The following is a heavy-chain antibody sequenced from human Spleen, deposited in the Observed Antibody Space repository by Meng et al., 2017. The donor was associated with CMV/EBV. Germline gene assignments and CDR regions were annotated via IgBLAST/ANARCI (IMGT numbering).Heavy chain of an antibody. Sequence: GSFSGYYWSWIRQPPGKGLEWIREINHSGSTNYNPSLKSRVTISVDTSKNQFSLKLSSVTAADTAVYYCARGSYLYQLLFSPYFDYWGQGTLVTVSS. D-gene: IGHD2-2*01. J-gene: IGHJ4*02. V-gene: IGHV4-34*01. CDR3: ARGSYLYQLLFSPYFDY. CDR1: GSFSGYY. CDR2: INHSGST.